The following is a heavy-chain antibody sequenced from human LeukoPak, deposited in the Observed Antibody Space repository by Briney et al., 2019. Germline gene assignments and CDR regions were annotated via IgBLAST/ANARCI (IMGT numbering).Heavy chain of an antibody. Sequence: GGSLRLSCAASGFTFSSYWMHWVRQAPGKGLVWVSRINSDGSSTSYADSVKGRFTISRDNAKNTLYLQMNSLRAEDTAVYYCARDLYDSSGYYFGKFDYWGQGTLVTVSS. V-gene: IGHV3-74*01. CDR1: GFTFSSYW. J-gene: IGHJ4*02. CDR2: INSDGSST. D-gene: IGHD3-22*01. CDR3: ARDLYDSSGYYFGKFDY.